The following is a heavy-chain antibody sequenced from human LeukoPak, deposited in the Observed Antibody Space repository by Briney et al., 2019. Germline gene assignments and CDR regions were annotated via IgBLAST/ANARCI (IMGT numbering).Heavy chain of an antibody. V-gene: IGHV3-48*04. CDR3: VRDPSYGSSWYYYMDV. CDR2: ISSSSFKI. J-gene: IGHJ6*03. Sequence: GGSLRLSCAASEFTFVRYAMNWVRQAPGKGLEWVSYISSSSFKIGYADSVKGRFTISRDNSKNSLYLQMDSLRVEDTAVYYCVRDPSYGSSWYYYMDVWGKGTTVTVSS. D-gene: IGHD6-13*01. CDR1: EFTFVRYA.